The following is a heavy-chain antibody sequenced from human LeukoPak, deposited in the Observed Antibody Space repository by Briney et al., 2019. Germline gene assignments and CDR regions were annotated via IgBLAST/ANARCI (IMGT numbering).Heavy chain of an antibody. Sequence: PGGSLRLSCAASGFNLNSYMLNWVRQAPGKGLEWVSSISSTGSYIYYADSVKGRFTISRDNPGNVMYLQMDSLRAEDTAVYYCAKGGRGYCSSTSCYGAGTFDYWGQGTLVTVSS. V-gene: IGHV3-21*01. CDR2: ISSTGSYI. J-gene: IGHJ4*02. CDR1: GFNLNSYM. CDR3: AKGGRGYCSSTSCYGAGTFDY. D-gene: IGHD2-2*03.